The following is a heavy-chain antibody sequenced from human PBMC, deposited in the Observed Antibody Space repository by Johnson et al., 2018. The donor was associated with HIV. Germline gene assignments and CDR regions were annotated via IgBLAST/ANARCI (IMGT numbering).Heavy chain of an antibody. Sequence: QVQLVESGGGVVQPGGSLRLSCAASGFTFSSYGMRWVRQAPGKGLEWVSVIYSGGSTYYADSVKGRFTISRDNSKNTLYLQMNSLRAEDTAVYYCVRPAAAGRDDAFDIWGQGTMVTVSS. CDR3: VRPAAAGRDDAFDI. CDR2: IYSGGST. CDR1: GFTFSSYG. J-gene: IGHJ3*02. D-gene: IGHD6-13*01. V-gene: IGHV3-NL1*01.